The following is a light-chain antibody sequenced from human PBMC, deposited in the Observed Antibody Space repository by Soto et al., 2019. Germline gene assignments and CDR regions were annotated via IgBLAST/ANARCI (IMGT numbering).Light chain of an antibody. V-gene: IGKV1-5*03. CDR3: RQVYTFLRDT. Sequence: TQVTKSPATVSMWQTQRRTLXEQASQTISSWWAWYQQKPGKDPKLLIYKESTLKSGVPSRFSGSGSGTDFTLTISSLLHEDDAIHYCRQVYTFLRDTFGQGTKLDIK. CDR1: QTISSW. CDR2: KES. J-gene: IGKJ1*01.